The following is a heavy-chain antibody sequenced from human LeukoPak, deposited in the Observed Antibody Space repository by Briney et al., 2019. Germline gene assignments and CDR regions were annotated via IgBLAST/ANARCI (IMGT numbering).Heavy chain of an antibody. CDR3: ASVQPKYCSGGSCYPTGAFDI. CDR1: GYSISSGYY. V-gene: IGHV4-38-2*02. Sequence: SETLSLTCTVSGYSISSGYYWGWIRQPPGKGLEWIGSIYHSGSTYYNPSLKSRVTISVDTSKNQFSLKLSSVTAADTAVYYCASVQPKYCSGGSCYPTGAFDIWGQGTMVTVSS. CDR2: IYHSGST. D-gene: IGHD2-15*01. J-gene: IGHJ3*02.